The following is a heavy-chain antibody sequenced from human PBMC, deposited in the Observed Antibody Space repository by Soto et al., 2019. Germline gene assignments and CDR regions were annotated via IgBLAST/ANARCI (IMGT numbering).Heavy chain of an antibody. CDR1: RFIFSDYA. V-gene: IGHV3-23*01. D-gene: IGHD1-26*01. CDR2: IGGGNTDR. Sequence: DVQLLESGGGLVQPGGSLTLSCAASRFIFSDYAMNWVRQAPGKGLEWVSSIGGGNTDRYYADSVKGRFIIPRDISKKTMYLQMNSLSDDDTAVYYCAKDAVSYNGKWDLFDSWGQGTLVTVSS. CDR3: AKDAVSYNGKWDLFDS. J-gene: IGHJ5*01.